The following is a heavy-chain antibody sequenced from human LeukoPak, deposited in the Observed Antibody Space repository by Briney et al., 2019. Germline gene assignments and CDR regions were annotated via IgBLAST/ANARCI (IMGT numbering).Heavy chain of an antibody. Sequence: EASVKVSCKASGYTFTSYGISWVRQAPGQGLEWMGWISAYNGNTNYAQKLQGRVTMTTDTSTSTAYMELRSLRSDDTAVYYCARGHYGSGTYSYAFDIWGQGTLVTVSS. CDR2: ISAYNGNT. D-gene: IGHD3-10*01. CDR3: ARGHYGSGTYSYAFDI. J-gene: IGHJ3*02. CDR1: GYTFTSYG. V-gene: IGHV1-18*01.